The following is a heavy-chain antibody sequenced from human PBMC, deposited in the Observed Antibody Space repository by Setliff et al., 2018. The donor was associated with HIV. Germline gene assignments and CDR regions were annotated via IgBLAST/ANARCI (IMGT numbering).Heavy chain of an antibody. CDR2: IGSDGTTV. J-gene: IGHJ6*04. V-gene: IGHV3-74*01. CDR3: VTFVVEDV. CDR1: GFTFSYYW. D-gene: IGHD2-2*01. Sequence: TGGSLRLSCETSGFTFSYYWMHWVRQAPGKGLMWVAHIGSDGTTVTYADSVKGRFTISRDNAKNTLYLQMNSLGVEDTAVYYCVTFVVEDVWGKGTTVTVSS.